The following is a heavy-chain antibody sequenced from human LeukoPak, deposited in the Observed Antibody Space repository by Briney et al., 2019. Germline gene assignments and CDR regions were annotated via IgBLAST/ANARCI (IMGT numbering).Heavy chain of an antibody. J-gene: IGHJ4*02. V-gene: IGHV4-34*01. CDR3: ASRLDGYYSRPFDY. CDR1: GGSFSGYY. D-gene: IGHD5-24*01. Sequence: SETLSLTCAVYGGSFSGYYWSWIRQPPGKGLKWIGEINHSGSTNYNPSLKSRVTISVDTSKNQFSLKLSSVTAADTAVYYCASRLDGYYSRPFDYWGQGTLVTVSS. CDR2: INHSGST.